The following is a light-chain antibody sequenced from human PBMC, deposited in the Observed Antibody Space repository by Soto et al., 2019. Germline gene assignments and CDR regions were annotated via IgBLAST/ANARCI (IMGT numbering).Light chain of an antibody. Sequence: IVMLQSPSTLSVPQGESVTLSCTASQLFSSNLAWYQHKPGQAPRLLIYGVSSRDTGVPDRFSGSASGTEFTLTISRLQSEDFAVYYCQQYVSWPLTFGGGTKVDI. CDR1: QLFSSN. V-gene: IGKV3-15*01. CDR2: GVS. J-gene: IGKJ4*01. CDR3: QQYVSWPLT.